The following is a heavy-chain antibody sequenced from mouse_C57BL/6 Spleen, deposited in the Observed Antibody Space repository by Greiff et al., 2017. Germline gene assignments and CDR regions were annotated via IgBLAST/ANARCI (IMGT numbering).Heavy chain of an antibody. V-gene: IGHV1-53*01. D-gene: IGHD2-2*01. CDR2: INPSNGGT. CDR1: GYTFTSYW. CDR3: ARGKSYGYGVQYFDF. Sequence: QVQLQQPGTELVKPGASVKLSCKASGYTFTSYWMHWVKQRPGQGLEWIGNINPSNGGTNYNEKFKSKATLTVDKSSSTAYMQLSSLTSEDSAVYYGARGKSYGYGVQYFDFWGTGTTVTVSS. J-gene: IGHJ1*03.